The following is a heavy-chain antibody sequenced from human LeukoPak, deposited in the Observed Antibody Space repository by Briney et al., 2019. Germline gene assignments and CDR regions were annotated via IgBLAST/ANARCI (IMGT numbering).Heavy chain of an antibody. CDR1: GYTFTGYY. CDR3: ARGPYYGSGRRGYYFDD. V-gene: IGHV1-2*02. CDR2: INPNSGGT. D-gene: IGHD3-10*01. J-gene: IGHJ4*02. Sequence: GASVKVSCKASGYTFTGYYMHWVRQAPGQGLEWMGWINPNSGGTNYAQKFQGRVTMTRDTSISTAYMELSRLRSDGTAVYYCARGPYYGSGRRGYYFDDWGQGTLVTVSS.